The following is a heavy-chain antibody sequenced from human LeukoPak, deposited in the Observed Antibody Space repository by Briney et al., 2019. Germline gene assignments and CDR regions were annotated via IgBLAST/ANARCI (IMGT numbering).Heavy chain of an antibody. CDR2: ISPTGSTT. V-gene: IGHV3-74*01. CDR3: ARGPNSNWSGLDF. CDR1: GFSFSGHW. Sequence: GGSLRLSCTASGFSFSGHWMHWARQLPGKGLVWVSRISPTGSTTSYADSVKGRFTVSRDNAKNTLHLQVSNLRAEDTAVYYCARGPNSNWSGLDFWGQGTLLTVSS. D-gene: IGHD6-6*01. J-gene: IGHJ4*02.